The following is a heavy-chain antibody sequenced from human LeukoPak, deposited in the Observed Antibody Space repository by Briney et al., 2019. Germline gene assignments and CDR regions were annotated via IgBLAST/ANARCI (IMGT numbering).Heavy chain of an antibody. Sequence: GGSLRLSCAASGFTFSSYWMSWVRQAPGKGLEWVANIKQDGSYKYYVDSVKGRFTISRDNAQNSLYLQMISLRAEDTAVYYCARGDDYYESSGYEDYWGQGTLVTVSS. CDR3: ARGDDYYESSGYEDY. D-gene: IGHD3-22*01. V-gene: IGHV3-7*01. J-gene: IGHJ4*02. CDR2: IKQDGSYK. CDR1: GFTFSSYW.